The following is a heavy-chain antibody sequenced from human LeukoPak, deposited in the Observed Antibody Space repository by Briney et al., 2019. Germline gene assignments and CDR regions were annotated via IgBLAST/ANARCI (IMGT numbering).Heavy chain of an antibody. CDR1: TFTFSSYS. D-gene: IGHD2-15*01. Sequence: PGGSLRLSCAASTFTFSSYSMNWVRQAPGKGLEWVSAISGSGGTTYYADSVKGRFTISRDNSKNTLYLQMNSLRAEDTAVYYCAKDWSFDLGYCSGGSCFPADYWGQGTLVTVSS. CDR3: AKDWSFDLGYCSGGSCFPADY. CDR2: ISGSGGTT. J-gene: IGHJ4*02. V-gene: IGHV3-23*01.